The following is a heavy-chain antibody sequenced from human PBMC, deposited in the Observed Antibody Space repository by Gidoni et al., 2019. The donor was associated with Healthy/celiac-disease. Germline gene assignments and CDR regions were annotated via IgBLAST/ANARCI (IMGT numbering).Heavy chain of an antibody. CDR2: IHYSGST. CDR1: AGSISSSSYY. J-gene: IGHJ4*02. V-gene: IGHV4-39*01. D-gene: IGHD3-22*01. CDR3: ASYYYDSSGYYYFDY. Sequence: QLQLQESGPGLVKPSETLSLTCPVSAGSISSSSYYWGWIRQPPGKGLEWIGSIHYSGSTYYNPSLKSRVTISVDTSKNQFSLKLSSVTAADTAVYYCASYYYDSSGYYYFDYWGQGTLVTVSS.